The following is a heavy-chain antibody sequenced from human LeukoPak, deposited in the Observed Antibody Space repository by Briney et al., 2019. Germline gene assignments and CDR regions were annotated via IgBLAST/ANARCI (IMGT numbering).Heavy chain of an antibody. CDR3: ARDSITVSVGAFDI. CDR1: GFTFSRYA. J-gene: IGHJ3*02. Sequence: GGSLRLSCSASGFTFSRYAMHWVRQAPGKGLEYVSAISSNGGSTYYANSVKGRFTISRDNSKNTLYLQMGSLRAEDMGVYYCARDSITVSVGAFDIWGQGTMVIVSS. D-gene: IGHD2-2*01. V-gene: IGHV3-64*01. CDR2: ISSNGGST.